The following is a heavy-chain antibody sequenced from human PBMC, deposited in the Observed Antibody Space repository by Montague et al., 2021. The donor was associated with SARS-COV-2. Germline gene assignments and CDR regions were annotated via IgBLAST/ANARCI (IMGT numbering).Heavy chain of an antibody. D-gene: IGHD6-13*01. CDR2: IHNGDGNT. Sequence: SLRLSCAASGFTLSSYAMSWVRQAPGKGLEWVSVIHNGDGNTYYGDSVKGRFTISRDNSKNTLYLQMNSLRAEDTAVYYCAKAYSSSWWNWFDPWGQGTLVTVSS. CDR3: AKAYSSSWWNWFDP. J-gene: IGHJ5*02. CDR1: GFTLSSYA. V-gene: IGHV3-23*03.